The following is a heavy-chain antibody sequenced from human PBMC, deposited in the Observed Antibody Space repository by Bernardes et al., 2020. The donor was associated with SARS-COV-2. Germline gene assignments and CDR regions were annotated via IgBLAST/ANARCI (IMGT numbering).Heavy chain of an antibody. Sequence: SETLSLTCIVSGDSISYYYLNWIRQAPGKGLEWIGYSGNTNYSPSLKSRVTLSVDTSKNQFFLKLKSVTAADTAVYYCASSPRGNSVNYFDSWGQGNLVTVSS. CDR3: ASSPRGNSVNYFDS. D-gene: IGHD1-1*01. V-gene: IGHV4-59*13. J-gene: IGHJ4*02. CDR1: GDSISYYY. CDR2: SGNT.